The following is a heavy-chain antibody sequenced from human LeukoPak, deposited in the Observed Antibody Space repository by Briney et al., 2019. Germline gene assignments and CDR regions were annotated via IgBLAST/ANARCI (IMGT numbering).Heavy chain of an antibody. CDR1: GFTFSSYA. J-gene: IGHJ4*02. CDR3: ARDYSSSWYRDIYYFDY. Sequence: PGGSLRLSCAASGFTFSSYAMSWVRQAPGKGLEWVSAISGSGGSTYYADSVKGRFSISRDNSKNTLYLQMNSLRAEDTAVYYCARDYSSSWYRDIYYFDYWGQGTLVTVSS. D-gene: IGHD6-13*01. V-gene: IGHV3-23*01. CDR2: ISGSGGST.